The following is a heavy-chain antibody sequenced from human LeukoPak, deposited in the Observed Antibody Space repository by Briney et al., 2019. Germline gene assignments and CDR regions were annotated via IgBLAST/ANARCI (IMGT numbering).Heavy chain of an antibody. Sequence: GGSLRLSCAASGFTFSSYAMSWVRQAPGKGLEWVANIKKDGSQTHYLDSVQGRFTISRDNAKNSLYLQMNSLRVEDTAVYYCVRDSSPYERPSSYYDAFDIWGHGTVVTVS. D-gene: IGHD3-22*01. CDR2: IKKDGSQT. CDR3: VRDSSPYERPSSYYDAFDI. CDR1: GFTFSSYA. J-gene: IGHJ3*02. V-gene: IGHV3-7*01.